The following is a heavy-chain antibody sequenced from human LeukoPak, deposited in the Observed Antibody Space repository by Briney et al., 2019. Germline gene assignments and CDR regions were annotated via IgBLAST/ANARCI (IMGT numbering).Heavy chain of an antibody. Sequence: PGGPLRLSCAASGFTFSSYSMNWVRQAPGKGLEWVSSISSSSSYIYYADSVKGRFTISRDNAKNSLYLQMNSLRAEDTAVYYCARVVAVAGTKYFDYWGQGTLVTVSS. CDR1: GFTFSSYS. CDR3: ARVVAVAGTKYFDY. CDR2: ISSSSSYI. V-gene: IGHV3-21*01. D-gene: IGHD6-19*01. J-gene: IGHJ4*02.